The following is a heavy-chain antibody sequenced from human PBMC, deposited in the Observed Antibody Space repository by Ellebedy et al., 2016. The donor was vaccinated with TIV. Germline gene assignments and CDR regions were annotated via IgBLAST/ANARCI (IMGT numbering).Heavy chain of an antibody. CDR3: ARVSVDVVIGYHYFYMDI. Sequence: ASVKVSXXASGYTFTSFGLSWVRQAPGQGLEWMGWINAYNGDINYAQNFQGRVAMTTDTATSTVYVDLRSLRSDDTAVYYCARVSVDVVIGYHYFYMDIWGKGTTVTVSS. CDR1: GYTFTSFG. CDR2: INAYNGDI. D-gene: IGHD6-6*01. V-gene: IGHV1-18*01. J-gene: IGHJ6*03.